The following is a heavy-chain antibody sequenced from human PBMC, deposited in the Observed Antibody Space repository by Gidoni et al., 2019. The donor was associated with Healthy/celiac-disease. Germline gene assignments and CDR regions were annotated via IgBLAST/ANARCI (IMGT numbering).Heavy chain of an antibody. CDR3: AKERDGYNPHFDY. D-gene: IGHD5-12*01. V-gene: IGHV3-30*18. CDR1: GFTFSSYG. J-gene: IGHJ4*02. CDR2: ISYDGSNK. Sequence: VQLVESGGGVVQPGRSLRLSCAASGFTFSSYGMLWVRQASGKGLEWVAVISYDGSNKYYADSVKGRFTISRDNSKNTLYLQMNSLRAEDTAVYYCAKERDGYNPHFDYWGQGTLVTVSS.